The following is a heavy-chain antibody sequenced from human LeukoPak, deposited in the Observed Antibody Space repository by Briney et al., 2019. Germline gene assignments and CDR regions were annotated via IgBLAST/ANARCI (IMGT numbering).Heavy chain of an antibody. CDR3: ARDLRKNSYFDY. CDR1: GLTFSTSG. CDR2: IYYDGNNK. J-gene: IGHJ4*02. D-gene: IGHD1-7*01. V-gene: IGHV3-33*01. Sequence: PGGSLRLSCAASGLTFSTSGMHWVRQAPGKVLEWVAIIYYDGNNKYYADSVKGRFTISRDNSKNTLYLQMNSLRVEDTAVYYCARDLRKNSYFDYWGQGTLVTVSS.